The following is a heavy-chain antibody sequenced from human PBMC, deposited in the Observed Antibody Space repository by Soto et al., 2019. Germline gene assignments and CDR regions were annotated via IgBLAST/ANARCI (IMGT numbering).Heavy chain of an antibody. J-gene: IGHJ6*02. D-gene: IGHD5-18*01. V-gene: IGHV3-15*07. CDR2: IKSKTDGGTT. CDR1: GFTFSNAW. Sequence: EVQLVESGGGLVKPGGSLRLSCAASGFTFSNAWMNWVRQAPGKGLEWVGRIKSKTDGGTTDYAAPVKGRFTISRDDSKNTLYLQMNSLKTEDTAVYYCTTDPWIQLWRLVDGMDVWGQGTTVTVSS. CDR3: TTDPWIQLWRLVDGMDV.